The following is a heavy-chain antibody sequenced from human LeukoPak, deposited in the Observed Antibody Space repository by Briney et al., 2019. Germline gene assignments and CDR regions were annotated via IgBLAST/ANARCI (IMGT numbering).Heavy chain of an antibody. CDR1: GFTFDDYA. CDR3: AKDRGDGYNSDAFDS. J-gene: IGHJ3*02. V-gene: IGHV3-9*03. Sequence: GGSLRLSCAASGFTFDDYAMHWVRHAPGKGLEWISGISWNSGSIVYADSVKGRFTISRDNAKNSLYLQMNSLRAEDMALYYCAKDRGDGYNSDAFDSWGQGTMVTVSS. D-gene: IGHD5-24*01. CDR2: ISWNSGSI.